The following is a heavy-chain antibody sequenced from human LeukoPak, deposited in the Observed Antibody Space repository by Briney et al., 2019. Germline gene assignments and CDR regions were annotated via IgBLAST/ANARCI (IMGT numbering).Heavy chain of an antibody. V-gene: IGHV4-34*01. CDR1: GGSFSGYY. D-gene: IGHD2-15*01. CDR3: ARGGLLLPLNY. J-gene: IGHJ4*02. Sequence: SETLSLTCAVYGGSFSGYYWSWIRQPPGKGLEWIGEINHSGSTNYNPSLKSRVTISVDTSKNQFSLKLSSVTAADTAVYYCARGGLLLPLNYWGQGTLVTVSS. CDR2: INHSGST.